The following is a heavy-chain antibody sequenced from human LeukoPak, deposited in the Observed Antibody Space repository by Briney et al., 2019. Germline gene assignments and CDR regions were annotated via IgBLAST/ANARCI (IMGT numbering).Heavy chain of an antibody. V-gene: IGHV3-48*01. Sequence: PGGSLRFSCAASGFTFNSYNMNWVRQAPGKGLEWISYISSSSSTIYYADSVKGRFTISRDNAKNSLYLQMNSLRAEDTAVYYCARDYYNHSWDYWGQGTLVTVSS. CDR3: ARDYYNHSWDY. J-gene: IGHJ4*02. D-gene: IGHD3-10*01. CDR2: ISSSSSTI. CDR1: GFTFNSYN.